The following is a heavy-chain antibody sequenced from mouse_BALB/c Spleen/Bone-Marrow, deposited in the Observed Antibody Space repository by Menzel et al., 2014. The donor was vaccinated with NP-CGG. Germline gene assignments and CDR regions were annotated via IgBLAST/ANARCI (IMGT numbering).Heavy chain of an antibody. CDR3: TRYGKGNYDYAMDY. Sequence: EVNVVESGGGLVKPGGSPKLSCAASGFTFSSYTMSWVRQTPEKRLEWVATISSGGSYTYYPDSVKGRFTISRDNAKNTLYLQMSSLKSEDTAMYYCTRYGKGNYDYAMDYWGQGTSVTVSS. CDR2: ISSGGSYT. V-gene: IGHV5-6-4*01. CDR1: GFTFSSYT. J-gene: IGHJ4*01. D-gene: IGHD2-1*01.